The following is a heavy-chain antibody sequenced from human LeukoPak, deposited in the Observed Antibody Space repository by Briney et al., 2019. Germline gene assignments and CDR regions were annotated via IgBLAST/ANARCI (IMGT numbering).Heavy chain of an antibody. D-gene: IGHD2-2*01. J-gene: IGHJ4*02. CDR2: INWNGGSI. CDR1: GFTFDDYG. CDR3: ARGRSTFDY. Sequence: GGSLRLSCAVSGFTFDDYGMSRVRQAPGKGLEWVSGINWNGGSIGYADSVKGRFTISRDNVKNSLYLQMNSLRAEDTALYYCARGRSTFDYWGQGTLVTVSS. V-gene: IGHV3-20*04.